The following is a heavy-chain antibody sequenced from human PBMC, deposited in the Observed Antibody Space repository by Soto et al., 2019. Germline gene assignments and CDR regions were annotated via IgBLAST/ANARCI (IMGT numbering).Heavy chain of an antibody. Sequence: QVQLVQSGAEMRKPGASVKVSCKTSGYTFINYGISWVRQAPGQGLAWMGWINGYNGNTNYAQNFQGRVAMTTDTSTSTVYMALRNLRSDDTAVYYCARGDSPVQFDYWGQGTLVTVSS. J-gene: IGHJ4*02. V-gene: IGHV1-18*01. D-gene: IGHD4-4*01. CDR3: ARGDSPVQFDY. CDR1: GYTFINYG. CDR2: INGYNGNT.